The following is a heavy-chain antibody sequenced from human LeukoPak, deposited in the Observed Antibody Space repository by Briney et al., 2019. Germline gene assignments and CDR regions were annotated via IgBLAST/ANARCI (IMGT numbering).Heavy chain of an antibody. CDR2: FRGRGDST. J-gene: IGHJ4*02. Sequence: GGSLRLSCAASGFSFSNYAMIWVRQVPGKGLEWVCAFRGRGDSTYYADSVRGRFTISREPSKNTLQLQMNSLRAEDTAVYYCAKWGDYDVLTGYYDSDYWGQGTLVTVSS. CDR3: AKWGDYDVLTGYYDSDY. CDR1: GFSFSNYA. D-gene: IGHD3-9*01. V-gene: IGHV3-23*01.